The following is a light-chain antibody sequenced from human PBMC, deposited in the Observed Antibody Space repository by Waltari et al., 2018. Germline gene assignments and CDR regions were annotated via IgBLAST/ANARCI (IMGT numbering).Light chain of an antibody. CDR2: RAS. V-gene: IGKV3-15*01. CDR1: QSVGTN. CDR3: QQYNDWPRT. J-gene: IGKJ1*01. Sequence: EIVMTQSPASLSVSPGDRATLSCRASQSVGTNLAWYQQRPGRAPRLLVYRASTRASDIPARFSGSGSGTDFTHSISTLQSEDFGVYYCQQYNDWPRTFGQGTKVEIK.